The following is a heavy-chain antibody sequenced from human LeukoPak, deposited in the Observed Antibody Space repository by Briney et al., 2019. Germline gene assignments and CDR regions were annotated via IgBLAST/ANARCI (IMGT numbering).Heavy chain of an antibody. V-gene: IGHV3-48*01. CDR3: ARSALVGATSFWGFDY. J-gene: IGHJ4*02. Sequence: PGGSLRLSCAASGFTFSSYSMNWVRQAPGKGLEWVSYISSSSSTIYYADSVKGRFTISRDNAKNSLYLQMNSLRAEDTAVYYCARSALVGATSFWGFDYWGQGTLVTVSS. CDR2: ISSSSSTI. CDR1: GFTFSSYS. D-gene: IGHD1-26*01.